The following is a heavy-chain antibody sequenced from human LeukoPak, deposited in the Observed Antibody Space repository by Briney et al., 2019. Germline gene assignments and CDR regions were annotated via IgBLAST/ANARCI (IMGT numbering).Heavy chain of an antibody. D-gene: IGHD3-10*01. CDR1: GFTFDDYA. V-gene: IGHV3-9*01. CDR2: ISWNSGSI. J-gene: IGHJ6*02. Sequence: GRSLRLSCAASGFTFDDYAMHWVRQAPGKGLEWVSGISWNSGSIGYADSVKGRFTISRDNAKNSLYLQMNSLRAEDTALYYCAKDRWGSGSYTKDYYYYYGMDVWGQGTTVTVSS. CDR3: AKDRWGSGSYTKDYYYYYGMDV.